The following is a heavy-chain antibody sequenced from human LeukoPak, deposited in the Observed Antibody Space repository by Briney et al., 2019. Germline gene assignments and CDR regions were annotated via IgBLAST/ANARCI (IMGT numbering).Heavy chain of an antibody. CDR2: IKQDGSDK. V-gene: IGHV3-7*04. Sequence: GGSLRLSCAASGFTLSSYWMSWVRQAPGKGLEWRANIKQDGSDKYYVDSVKGRFTISRDNAKNSLYLQMNSLRAEDTAVYYCARDPYDSSWGLCYFDYWGQGNLVTVSS. D-gene: IGHD3-22*01. CDR1: GFTLSSYW. J-gene: IGHJ4*02. CDR3: ARDPYDSSWGLCYFDY.